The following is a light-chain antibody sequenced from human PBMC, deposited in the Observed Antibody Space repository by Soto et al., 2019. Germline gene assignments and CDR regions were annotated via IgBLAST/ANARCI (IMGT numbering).Light chain of an antibody. J-gene: IGKJ2*01. Sequence: EIVMTQSPATLSVSPGERATLSCRASQSVSSNLAWYQQKPGQAPRLLIYGASTRATGIPARFSGSGSGTEFTLTISSLQSEDFAVYYCQQYNNWPSRDTFGQGTKV. CDR3: QQYNNWPSRDT. V-gene: IGKV3-15*01. CDR1: QSVSSN. CDR2: GAS.